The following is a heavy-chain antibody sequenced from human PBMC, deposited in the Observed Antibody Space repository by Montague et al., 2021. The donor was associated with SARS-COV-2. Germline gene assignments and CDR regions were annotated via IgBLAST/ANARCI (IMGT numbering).Heavy chain of an antibody. D-gene: IGHD2-8*01. V-gene: IGHV4-39*01. CDR3: ATITLGYCTNGVCQPPDY. CDR1: GGSINSSSYY. Sequence: SETLSLTCTVSGGSINSSSYYWGWIRQPPGKGLEWIGSIYYSGSTYYNPSLNSRVTISVDTSKNQFSLKLSSVTAADTAVYYCATITLGYCTNGVCQPPDYWGQGTLVTVSS. CDR2: IYYSGST. J-gene: IGHJ4*02.